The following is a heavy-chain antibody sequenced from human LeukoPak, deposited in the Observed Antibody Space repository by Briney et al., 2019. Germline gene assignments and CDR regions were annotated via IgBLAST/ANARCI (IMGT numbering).Heavy chain of an antibody. CDR1: GFTFSSYA. CDR2: ISGSGTTT. D-gene: IGHD5-18*01. CDR3: ARTQTEYSYGHPYCFDY. V-gene: IGHV3-23*01. J-gene: IGHJ4*02. Sequence: PGGSLRLSCAASGFTFSSYAMSWVRQAPGKGLEWVSSISGSGTTTYYADSVKGRFTISRDNSKNTLYLQMNSLRAEDTAVYYCARTQTEYSYGHPYCFDYWGQGTLVTVSS.